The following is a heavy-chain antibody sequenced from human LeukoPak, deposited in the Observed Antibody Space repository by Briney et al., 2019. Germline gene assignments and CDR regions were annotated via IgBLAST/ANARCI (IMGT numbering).Heavy chain of an antibody. CDR1: GFTFSSYW. D-gene: IGHD2-15*01. V-gene: IGHV3-7*03. CDR2: IKHDGSEK. Sequence: GGSLRLSCAASGFTFSSYWMSWVRQAPGKGLEWVANIKHDGSEKYYVDSVKGRFTISRDNAKNSLYPQMNSLRAEDTALYYCASGGYCSGGSCYNDQVELDYWGQGTLVTVSS. CDR3: ASGGYCSGGSCYNDQVELDY. J-gene: IGHJ4*02.